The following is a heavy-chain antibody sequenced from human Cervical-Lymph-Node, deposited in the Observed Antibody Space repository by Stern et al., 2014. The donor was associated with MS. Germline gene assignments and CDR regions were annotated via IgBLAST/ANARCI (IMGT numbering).Heavy chain of an antibody. Sequence: QVQLVQSGAEVKKPGASVKVSCKASGYTFTSYGISWVRQAPGQGLEWMGWIRAYNGNTNYAQKLQGRVTMTTDTSTSTAYMELRSLRSDDTAVYYCARDKYYGGTLGYYYGMDVWGQGTTVTVSS. D-gene: IGHD4-23*01. CDR1: GYTFTSYG. V-gene: IGHV1-18*01. CDR3: ARDKYYGGTLGYYYGMDV. CDR2: IRAYNGNT. J-gene: IGHJ6*02.